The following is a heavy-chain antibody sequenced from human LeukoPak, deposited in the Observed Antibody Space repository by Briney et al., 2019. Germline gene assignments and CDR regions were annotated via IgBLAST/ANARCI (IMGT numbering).Heavy chain of an antibody. CDR2: IYYSGST. Sequence: SETLSLTCTVSGGSISSYYWSWIRQPPGKGLEWIGYIYYSGSTNHNPSLKSRVTISVDTSKNQFSLKLSSVTAADTAVYYCARPTLAMSRLDAFDIWGQGTMVTVSS. J-gene: IGHJ3*02. D-gene: IGHD5-18*01. V-gene: IGHV4-59*08. CDR1: GGSISSYY. CDR3: ARPTLAMSRLDAFDI.